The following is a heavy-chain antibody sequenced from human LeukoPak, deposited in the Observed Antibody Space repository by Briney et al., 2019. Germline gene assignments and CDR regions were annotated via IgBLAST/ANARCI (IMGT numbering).Heavy chain of an antibody. CDR1: GFSFSSYG. J-gene: IGHJ4*02. Sequence: GGSLRLSCAASGFSFSSYGMQWVRQAPGKGLQWVAVVSYDGSNIDYAYSVKGRFTISRDNSKNTLYLQMNSLRAEDTAVYYCAQGFTAIIYWGQGTLVTVSS. V-gene: IGHV3-30*03. D-gene: IGHD2-21*02. CDR3: AQGFTAIIY. CDR2: VSYDGSNI.